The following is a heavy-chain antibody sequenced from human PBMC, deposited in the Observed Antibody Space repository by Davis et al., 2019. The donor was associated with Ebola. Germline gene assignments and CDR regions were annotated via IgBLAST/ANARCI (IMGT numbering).Heavy chain of an antibody. CDR2: IIPIFGIA. Sequence: SVKVSCKASGGTFSSYAISWVRQAPGQGLEWMGGIIPIFGIANYAQKFQGRVTITADKSTSTAYMELSSLRSEDTAVYYCARDTTVTTGWFDPWGQGTLVTVSS. CDR3: ARDTTVTTGWFDP. CDR1: GGTFSSYA. V-gene: IGHV1-69*10. D-gene: IGHD4-17*01. J-gene: IGHJ5*02.